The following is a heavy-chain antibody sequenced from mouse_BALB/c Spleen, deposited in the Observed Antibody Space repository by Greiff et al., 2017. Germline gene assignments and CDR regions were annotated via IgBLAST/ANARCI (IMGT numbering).Heavy chain of an antibody. CDR3: ARLNWDVPFAY. D-gene: IGHD4-1*01. V-gene: IGHV1-80*01. CDR2: IYPGDGDT. J-gene: IGHJ3*01. Sequence: VQLQQSGAELVRPGSSVKISCKASGYAFSSYWMNWVKQRPGQGLEWIGQIYPGDGDTNYNGKFKGKATLTADKSSSTAYMQLSSLTSEDSAVYFCARLNWDVPFAYWGQGTLVTVSA. CDR1: GYAFSSYW.